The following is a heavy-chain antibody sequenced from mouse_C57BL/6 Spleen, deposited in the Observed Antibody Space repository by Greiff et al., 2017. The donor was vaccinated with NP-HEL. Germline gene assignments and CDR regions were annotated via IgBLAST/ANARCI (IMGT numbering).Heavy chain of an antibody. J-gene: IGHJ2*01. D-gene: IGHD2-5*01. Sequence: VQLQQPGTELVKPGASVKLSCKASGYTFTSYWMHWVKQRPGQGLEWIGNINPSNGGTNYNEKFKSKATLTVDKSSSTAYMQLSSLTSEDSAVYYCARCKWGYSNFFDYWGQGTTLTVSS. CDR1: GYTFTSYW. CDR2: INPSNGGT. CDR3: ARCKWGYSNFFDY. V-gene: IGHV1-53*01.